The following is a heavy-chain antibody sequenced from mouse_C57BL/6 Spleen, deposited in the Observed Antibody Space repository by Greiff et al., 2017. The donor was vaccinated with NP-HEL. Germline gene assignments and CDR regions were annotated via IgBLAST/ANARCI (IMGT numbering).Heavy chain of an antibody. J-gene: IGHJ3*01. CDR1: GYSFTGYY. Sequence: EVQLQQSGPELVKPGASVKISCKASGYSFTGYYMNWVKQSPEKSLEWIGEINPSTGGTTYNQKFKAKATLTVDKSSSTAYMQLKSLTSEDSAVYYCARGSGTGEFAYWGQGTLVTVSA. V-gene: IGHV1-42*01. CDR2: INPSTGGT. CDR3: ARGSGTGEFAY. D-gene: IGHD3-1*01.